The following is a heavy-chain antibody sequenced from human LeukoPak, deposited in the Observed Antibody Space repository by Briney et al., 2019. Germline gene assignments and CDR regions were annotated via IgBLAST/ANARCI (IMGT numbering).Heavy chain of an antibody. V-gene: IGHV3-23*01. CDR2: ISGSGGST. J-gene: IGHJ3*02. Sequence: GGSLRLSCAPSGFTFSSYAMSWVRQAPGKGREWVSAISGSGGSTYYADSVKGRFTISRDNSKNTLYLQMNSLRAEDTAVYYCAKDSMIGDYYDSSGSDAFDIWGQGTMVTVSS. CDR3: AKDSMIGDYYDSSGSDAFDI. CDR1: GFTFSSYA. D-gene: IGHD3-22*01.